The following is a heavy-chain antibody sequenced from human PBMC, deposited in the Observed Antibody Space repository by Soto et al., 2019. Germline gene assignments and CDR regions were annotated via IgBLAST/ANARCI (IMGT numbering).Heavy chain of an antibody. V-gene: IGHV4-59*08. CDR3: ARRYGGHFDY. D-gene: IGHD4-17*01. J-gene: IGHJ4*02. CDR2: IYYSGST. CDR1: GGSISSYY. Sequence: QVQLQESGPGLVKPSETLSLTCTVSGGSISSYYWSWIRQPPGKGLEWIGYIYYSGSTNYNPSLKRGFTTSLDTSKIQCSLRLSSVPAADTAVYYCARRYGGHFDYWGQGTLVTVSS.